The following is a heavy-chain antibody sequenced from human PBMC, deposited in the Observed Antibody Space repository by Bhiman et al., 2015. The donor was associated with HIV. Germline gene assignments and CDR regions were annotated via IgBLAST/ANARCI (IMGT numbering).Heavy chain of an antibody. CDR1: GFTFTDYA. CDR2: ISGSADDT. CDR3: AKCYVGLSKFPDDYYYYYMDV. J-gene: IGHJ6*03. D-gene: IGHD2-15*01. V-gene: IGHV3-23*01. Sequence: EVELLQSGGGLVQPGGSLRLSCAASGFTFTDYAMTWVRQTPGKGLEWVSAISGSADDTLYADSVKGRFTISRDNSKNTLYLQMNSLRAEDTAVYYCAKCYVGLSKFPDDYYYYYMDVWGTGTTVTVSS.